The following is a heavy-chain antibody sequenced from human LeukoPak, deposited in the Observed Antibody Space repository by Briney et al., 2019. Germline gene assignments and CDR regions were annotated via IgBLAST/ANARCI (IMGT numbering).Heavy chain of an antibody. CDR2: IYYNGST. CDR3: ARSIPAAIWDI. D-gene: IGHD2-2*02. J-gene: IGHJ3*02. Sequence: SETLSLTCTVSGGSISSYYWSWIRQPPGKGLEYIGFIYYNGSTNYNPSLKSRITISLDTSKNQFSLKLSSVTAADTAVYYCARSIPAAIWDIWGQGTMVTVSS. V-gene: IGHV4-59*08. CDR1: GGSISSYY.